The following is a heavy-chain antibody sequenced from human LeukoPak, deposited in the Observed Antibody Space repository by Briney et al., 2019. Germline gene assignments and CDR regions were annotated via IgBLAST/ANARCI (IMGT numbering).Heavy chain of an antibody. CDR1: GYTFTSYG. Sequence: ASVKVSCKASGYTFTSYGISWVRQAPGQGLEWMGWISAYNGNTNYAQKPQGRVTMTTDTSTSTAYMELRSLRSGDTAVYYCARVGYDFNYMDVWGKGTTVTVSS. CDR2: ISAYNGNT. J-gene: IGHJ6*03. V-gene: IGHV1-18*01. D-gene: IGHD3-3*01. CDR3: ARVGYDFNYMDV.